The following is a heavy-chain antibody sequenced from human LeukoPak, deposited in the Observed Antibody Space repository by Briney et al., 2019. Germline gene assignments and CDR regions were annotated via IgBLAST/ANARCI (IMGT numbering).Heavy chain of an antibody. CDR2: IRYDGSNK. CDR1: GFTFSSYG. Sequence: GGSLRLSCTVSGFTFSSYGMHWVRQAPGKGLEWVAFIRYDGSNKYYADSVKGRFTISRDNSKNTLYLQMNSLRAEDTAVYYCAKDGAGSGSLDYWGQGTLVTVSS. CDR3: AKDGAGSGSLDY. V-gene: IGHV3-30*02. J-gene: IGHJ4*02. D-gene: IGHD3-10*01.